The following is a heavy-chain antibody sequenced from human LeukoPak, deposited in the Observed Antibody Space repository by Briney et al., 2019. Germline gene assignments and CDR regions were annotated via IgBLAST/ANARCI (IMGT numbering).Heavy chain of an antibody. D-gene: IGHD3-10*01. J-gene: IGHJ6*03. Sequence: SETLSLTCTVSGYSISSGYYWGWIRQPPGKGLEWIGSIYYSGSTYYNPSLKSRVTISVDTSKNQFSLKLSSVTAADTAVYYCARQEGYYGSGSYSYYMDVWGKGTTVTISS. CDR1: GYSISSGYY. CDR3: ARQEGYYGSGSYSYYMDV. CDR2: IYYSGST. V-gene: IGHV4-38-2*02.